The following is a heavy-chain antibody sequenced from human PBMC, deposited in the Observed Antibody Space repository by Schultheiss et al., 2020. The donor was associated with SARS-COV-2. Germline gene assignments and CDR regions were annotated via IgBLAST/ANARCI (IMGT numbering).Heavy chain of an antibody. CDR2: ITWDGSGT. J-gene: IGHJ4*02. CDR3: AKDGDMATMYYFDY. Sequence: GGSLRLSCAASGFSFDDYAMHWVRQAPGKGLEWVSVITWDGSGTYYADSVRGRFTISRDNSKNSLYLQMNSLRAEDTALYYCAKDGDMATMYYFDYWGQGTLVTVSS. V-gene: IGHV3-43D*04. CDR1: GFSFDDYA. D-gene: IGHD5-24*01.